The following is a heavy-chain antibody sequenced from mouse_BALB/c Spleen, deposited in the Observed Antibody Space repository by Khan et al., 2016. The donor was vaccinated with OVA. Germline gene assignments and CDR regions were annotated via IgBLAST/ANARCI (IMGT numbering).Heavy chain of an antibody. Sequence: EVQLQQSGTVLARPGASVKMSCKASGYSFTSYWIHWVKQRPGQGLEWIGRIYPGNTDTTYNQKFRGKAILTAVTSSSTAYMELSSLTTEDSAVYDGKRSERDVAWFAYWGQGTLVTVSA. J-gene: IGHJ3*01. CDR1: GYSFTSYW. V-gene: IGHV1-5*01. CDR2: IYPGNTDT. CDR3: KRSERDVAWFAY. D-gene: IGHD3-3*01.